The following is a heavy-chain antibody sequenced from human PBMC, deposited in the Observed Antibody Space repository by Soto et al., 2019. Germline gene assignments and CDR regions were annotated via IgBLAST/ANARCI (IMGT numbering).Heavy chain of an antibody. D-gene: IGHD6-13*01. CDR3: ARDLRMSGAAAGTGRDYYYYGMDV. Sequence: ASVKVSCKASGYTFTGYYMHWVRQAPGQGLEWMGWINPNSGGTNYAQKFQGWVTMTRDTSISTAYMELSRLRSDDTAVYYCARDLRMSGAAAGTGRDYYYYGMDVWGQGTTVTVSS. CDR2: INPNSGGT. J-gene: IGHJ6*02. V-gene: IGHV1-2*04. CDR1: GYTFTGYY.